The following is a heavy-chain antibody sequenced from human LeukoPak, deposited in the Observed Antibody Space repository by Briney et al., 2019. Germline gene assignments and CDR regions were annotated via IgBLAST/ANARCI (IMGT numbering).Heavy chain of an antibody. Sequence: GASVKVSCKASGYTFTRYYIHWVRQAPGQGLEWMGIINPSGGSTSYAQKFQGRVTMTRDTSTSTVYMELSSLRSEDTAVYYCARAGTTMIVGGWFDPWGQGTLVTVSS. V-gene: IGHV1-46*01. D-gene: IGHD3-22*01. CDR2: INPSGGST. CDR1: GYTFTRYY. J-gene: IGHJ5*02. CDR3: ARAGTTMIVGGWFDP.